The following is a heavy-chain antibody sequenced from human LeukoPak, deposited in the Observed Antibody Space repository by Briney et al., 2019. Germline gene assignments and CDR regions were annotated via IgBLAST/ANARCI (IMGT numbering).Heavy chain of an antibody. CDR2: IYHSGST. CDR3: ASFSTTHCSGGSCPPGY. J-gene: IGHJ4*02. V-gene: IGHV4-4*02. Sequence: SETLSLTCAVSGGSISSSNWWSWVRQPPGKGLEWIGEIYHSGSTNYNPSLKSRVTISVDKSKNQFSLKLSSVTAADTAVYYCASFSTTHCSGGSCPPGYWGQGTLVTVSS. D-gene: IGHD2-15*01. CDR1: GGSISSSNW.